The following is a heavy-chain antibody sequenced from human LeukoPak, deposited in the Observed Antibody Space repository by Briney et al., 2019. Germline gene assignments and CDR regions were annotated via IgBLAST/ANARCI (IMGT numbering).Heavy chain of an antibody. CDR3: ARVLPEGYCSGGSCYSDY. J-gene: IGHJ4*02. Sequence: GGSLRLSCAASGFTFSSYGMHWVRQAPGKGLEWVAFIRYDGSNKYYADSVKGRFTISRDNAKNSLYLQMNSLRAEDTAVYYCARVLPEGYCSGGSCYSDYWGQGTLVTVSS. D-gene: IGHD2-15*01. V-gene: IGHV3-30*02. CDR1: GFTFSSYG. CDR2: IRYDGSNK.